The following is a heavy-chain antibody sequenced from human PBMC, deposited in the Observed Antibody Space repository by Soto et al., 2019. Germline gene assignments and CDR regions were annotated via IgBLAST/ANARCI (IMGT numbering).Heavy chain of an antibody. CDR1: GFTFTSSA. D-gene: IGHD5-12*01. V-gene: IGHV1-58*01. CDR3: AADPQDRRDGYKN. CDR2: IVVGSGNT. Sequence: SVKVSCKASGFTFTSSAVQWVRQARGQRLEWIGWIVVGSGNTNYAQKFQERVTITRDMSTSTAYMELSSLRSEDTAVYYCAADPQDRRDGYKNWGQGTLVTVSS. J-gene: IGHJ4*02.